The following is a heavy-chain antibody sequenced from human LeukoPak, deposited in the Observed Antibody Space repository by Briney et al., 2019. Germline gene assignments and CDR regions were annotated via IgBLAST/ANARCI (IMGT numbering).Heavy chain of an antibody. D-gene: IGHD2-8*01. J-gene: IGHJ6*02. CDR3: ARDRHCVNGVCHSPAGMDV. CDR2: ISGSGGST. CDR1: GFTFSSYA. V-gene: IGHV3-23*01. Sequence: PGGSLRLSCAASGFTFSSYAMSWVRQAPGKGLEWVSAISGSGGSTYYADSVKGRFTISRDNSKNTLYLQMNSLRAEDTAVYYCARDRHCVNGVCHSPAGMDVWGQGTTVTVSS.